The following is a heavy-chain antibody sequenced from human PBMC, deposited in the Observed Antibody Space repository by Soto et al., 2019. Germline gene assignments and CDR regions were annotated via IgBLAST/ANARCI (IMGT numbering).Heavy chain of an antibody. CDR1: GFTFSSYA. Sequence: EVQLLESGGGLVQPGGSLRLSCAASGFTFSSYAMSWVRQAPGKGLEWGSGISGSGDYALYADSVKGRFTISRDNSKKTLYLQMNSLRAEDTAEYYCAKGGTGTWGYYYGMDVWGQGTTVTVSS. V-gene: IGHV3-23*01. D-gene: IGHD1-1*01. CDR3: AKGGTGTWGYYYGMDV. CDR2: ISGSGDYA. J-gene: IGHJ6*02.